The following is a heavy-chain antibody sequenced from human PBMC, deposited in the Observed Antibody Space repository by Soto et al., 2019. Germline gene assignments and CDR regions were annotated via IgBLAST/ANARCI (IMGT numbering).Heavy chain of an antibody. CDR1: GDSVSSNSAA. Sequence: SQTLSLTCAISGDSVSSNSAAWNWIRQSPSRGLEWLGRTYYRSKWYNDYAVSVKSRITINPDTSKNQFSLQLNSVTPEDTAVYYCAREGYCSGGSCYSPDYYHYGMDAWGQGTTVTVSS. CDR3: AREGYCSGGSCYSPDYYHYGMDA. CDR2: TYYRSKWYN. V-gene: IGHV6-1*01. J-gene: IGHJ6*02. D-gene: IGHD2-15*01.